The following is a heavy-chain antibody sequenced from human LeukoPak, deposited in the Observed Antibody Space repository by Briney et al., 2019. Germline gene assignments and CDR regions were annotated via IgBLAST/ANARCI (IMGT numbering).Heavy chain of an antibody. V-gene: IGHV3-7*01. CDR1: GFTFSSYW. CDR2: IKQDGSEK. Sequence: GGSLRLSCAASGFTFSSYWMSWVRQAPGKGLEWVANIKQDGSEKYYVDSVKGRFTISRDNAKNALYLQMNSLRAEDTAVYYCAKDLHYGSADYWGQGTLVTVSS. D-gene: IGHD3-10*01. CDR3: AKDLHYGSADY. J-gene: IGHJ4*02.